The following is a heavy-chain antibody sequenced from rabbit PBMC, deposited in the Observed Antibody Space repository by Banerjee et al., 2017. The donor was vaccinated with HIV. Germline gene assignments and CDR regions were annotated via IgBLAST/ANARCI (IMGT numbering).Heavy chain of an antibody. Sequence: QSLEESGGDLVKPGASLTLTCTASGFSFSSYYYMCWVRQAPGKGLEWIACIYAGSSGFTHYESWAKRRFTLTTTPSTTGTLQMTRLTTADTGPSFCSRALSTDVNLDAGMDLWGPCTLVTVS. CDR1: GFSFSSYYY. CDR2: IYAGSSGFT. CDR3: SRALSTDVNLDAGMDL. J-gene: IGHJ6*01. D-gene: IGHD7-1*01. V-gene: IGHV1S40*01.